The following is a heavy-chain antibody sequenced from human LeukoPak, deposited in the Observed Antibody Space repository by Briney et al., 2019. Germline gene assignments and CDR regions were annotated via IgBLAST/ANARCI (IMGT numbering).Heavy chain of an antibody. CDR2: SKHSGGS. J-gene: IGHJ4*02. CDR1: GGSFSGYY. CDR3: ARGRWEVRGVIITHFDY. Sequence: MSSETLSLTCAVYGGSFSGYYLSWIRQPPGKGLEWIGESKHSGGSNYNPSLKGRVTISVDTSKNQFSLKLTSVTAADTAVYYCARGRWEVRGVIITHFDYWGQGSLVTVSS. V-gene: IGHV4-34*01. D-gene: IGHD3-10*01.